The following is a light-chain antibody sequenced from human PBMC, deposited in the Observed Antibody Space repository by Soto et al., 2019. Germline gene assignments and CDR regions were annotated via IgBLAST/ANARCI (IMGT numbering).Light chain of an antibody. CDR2: GAS. Sequence: EIVLTQSPGTLSLSPGEGATLSCRASQTISSTFLAWYQHKPGQAPRVLIYGASRRAAGIPYRFSGSGSGTDFTLTISRLEPEDFAVYYCQQYESSWTFGQGTKV. J-gene: IGKJ1*01. CDR1: QTISSTF. V-gene: IGKV3-20*01. CDR3: QQYESSWT.